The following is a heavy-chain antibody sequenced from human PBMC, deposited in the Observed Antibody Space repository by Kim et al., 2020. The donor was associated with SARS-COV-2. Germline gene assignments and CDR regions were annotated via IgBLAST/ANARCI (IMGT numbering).Heavy chain of an antibody. CDR2: IWYDGSNK. V-gene: IGHV3-33*01. CDR3: ARAAYCGGDCYSGLDY. Sequence: GGSLRLSCAASGFTFSSYGMHWVRQAPGKGLEWVAVIWYDGSNKYYADSVKGRFTISRDNSKNTLYLQMNSLRAEDTAVYYCARAAYCGGDCYSGLDYWGQGTLVTVSS. CDR1: GFTFSSYG. D-gene: IGHD2-21*02. J-gene: IGHJ4*02.